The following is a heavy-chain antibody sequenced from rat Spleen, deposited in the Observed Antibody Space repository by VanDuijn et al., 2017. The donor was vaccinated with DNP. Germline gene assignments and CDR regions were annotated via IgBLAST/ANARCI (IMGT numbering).Heavy chain of an antibody. D-gene: IGHD1-11*01. CDR2: ISYDGSRT. CDR3: AKDQYGGFAMGA. V-gene: IGHV5-22*01. CDR1: GFTFSYDY. J-gene: IGHJ4*01. Sequence: EVQLVESGGGLVQPGRSLKLSSSASGFTFSYDYMACVRQAPKKGLEWVASISYDGSRTYYRESVKGRFTVSRDNAENTIYLQMNSLRSEDTATYYCAKDQYGGFAMGAWGQGTSVTVSS.